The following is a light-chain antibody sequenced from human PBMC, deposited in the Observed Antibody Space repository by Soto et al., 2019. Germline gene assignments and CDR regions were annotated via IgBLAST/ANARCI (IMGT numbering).Light chain of an antibody. Sequence: TQMTQAPSTPSASIGDRGTITCRASQSIINWLAWYQQKPGTAPNLFIFKASTLASVVPSRFSGSGSGTEFTLSISSLQPDDFATYFCQQYESFPRTFGQGTKVEIK. CDR1: QSIINW. CDR2: KAS. J-gene: IGKJ1*01. CDR3: QQYESFPRT. V-gene: IGKV1-5*03.